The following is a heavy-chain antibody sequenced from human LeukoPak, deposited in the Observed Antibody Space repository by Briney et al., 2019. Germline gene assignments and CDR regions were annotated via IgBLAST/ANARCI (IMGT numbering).Heavy chain of an antibody. CDR2: ISYDGSNK. J-gene: IGHJ4*02. Sequence: GGSLRLSCAASGFTFSSYAMHWVRQAPGKGLEWVAVISYDGSNKYYADSVKGRFTISRDNSKNTLYLQMNSLRAEDTAVYYCARDMAGYDSSGYGYWGQGTLVTVSS. CDR3: ARDMAGYDSSGYGY. D-gene: IGHD3-22*01. CDR1: GFTFSSYA. V-gene: IGHV3-30*04.